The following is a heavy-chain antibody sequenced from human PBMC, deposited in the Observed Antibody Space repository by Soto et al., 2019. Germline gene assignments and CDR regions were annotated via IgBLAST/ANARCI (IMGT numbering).Heavy chain of an antibody. J-gene: IGHJ5*02. D-gene: IGHD4-4*01. CDR3: ARVARDYSNYDWFDP. CDR2: MNPYNGNT. Sequence: ASVKVSCKASGYTFTSYDINWVRQAPGQGLEWMGWMNPYNGNTGYAQNFQGRVTMTRNTSISTAYMELSSLRSEDTAVYYCARVARDYSNYDWFDPWGQGTLVTVSS. CDR1: GYTFTSYD. V-gene: IGHV1-8*01.